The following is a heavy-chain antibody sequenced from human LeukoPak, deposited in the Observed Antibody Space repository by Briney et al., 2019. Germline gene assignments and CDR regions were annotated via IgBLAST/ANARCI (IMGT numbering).Heavy chain of an antibody. CDR3: ARALGSGTHYYYYYMDV. CDR2: VSGYNGNT. V-gene: IGHV1-18*01. D-gene: IGHD1-7*01. Sequence: ASVKLSFKASVYTFPNYGVSWVRQAPGQGLEWMGWVSGYNGNTNFAKNVQGRVTMTTDTSTSTAYMELRSLRSDDTAVYYCARALGSGTHYYYYYMDVWGKGTTVTVSS. CDR1: VYTFPNYG. J-gene: IGHJ6*03.